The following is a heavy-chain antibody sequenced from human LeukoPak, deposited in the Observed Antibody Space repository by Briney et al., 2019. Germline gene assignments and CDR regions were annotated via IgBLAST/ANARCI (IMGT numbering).Heavy chain of an antibody. D-gene: IGHD3-10*01. CDR3: ARDGLGYGE. V-gene: IGHV4-59*01. CDR1: GGSISSYY. CDR2: INYSGST. Sequence: SETLSLTCTVSGGSISSYYWSWIRQPPGKGLEWIGYINYSGSTNYNPSLKSRVTISVDRSKNQFSLKLSSVTAADTAVYYCARDGLGYGEWGQGTLVTVSS. J-gene: IGHJ4*02.